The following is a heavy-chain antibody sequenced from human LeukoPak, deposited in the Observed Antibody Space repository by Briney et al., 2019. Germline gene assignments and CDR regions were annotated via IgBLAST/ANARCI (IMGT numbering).Heavy chain of an antibody. J-gene: IGHJ4*02. V-gene: IGHV4-39*01. D-gene: IGHD3-10*01. CDR1: GGSINSSSYY. Sequence: SETLSLTCTVSGGSINSSSYYWGWIRQPPGKALEWIGSIYHSGYTYYNPSLKSRVTISVDTSKNQFSLTLRSVTAADTAVYYCARSSMFRGVTVDYWGQGTLVTVSS. CDR2: IYHSGYT. CDR3: ARSSMFRGVTVDY.